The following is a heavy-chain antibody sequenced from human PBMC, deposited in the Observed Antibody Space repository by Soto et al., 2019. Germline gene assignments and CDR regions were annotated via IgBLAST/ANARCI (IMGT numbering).Heavy chain of an antibody. V-gene: IGHV1-46*03. D-gene: IGHD2-15*01. Sequence: QVQLVQSGAEVKKPGASVKVSCKASGYTFTSYYMHCVRQAPGQGLEWMGIINPSGRSTSYAQKVQCGVTRSRDTSTSAVYMELSSRRSEDTGVDYCASATAPRYCSGGSCYSVPEAFDIWGQGTMVTVSS. CDR1: GYTFTSYY. CDR2: INPSGRST. J-gene: IGHJ3*02. CDR3: ASATAPRYCSGGSCYSVPEAFDI.